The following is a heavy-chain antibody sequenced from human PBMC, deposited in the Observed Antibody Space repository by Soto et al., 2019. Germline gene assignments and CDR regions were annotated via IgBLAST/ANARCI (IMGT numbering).Heavy chain of an antibody. J-gene: IGHJ5*02. V-gene: IGHV1-18*04. Sequence: GASVKVSCKASGYTFTSYGITWVRRAPGQGLEWVGWISAYNGDTNYAPRLQGRVTMTTDTSTSTVYMELKSLKSDDTAVYYCARDQEYSTSGLYWFDLWGQGTLVTVSS. CDR1: GYTFTSYG. CDR2: ISAYNGDT. CDR3: ARDQEYSTSGLYWFDL. D-gene: IGHD6-6*01.